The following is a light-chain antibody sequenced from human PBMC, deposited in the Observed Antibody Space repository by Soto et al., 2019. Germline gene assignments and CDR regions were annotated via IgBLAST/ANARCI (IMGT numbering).Light chain of an antibody. V-gene: IGLV2-23*02. CDR1: SSDVGYYNL. CDR3: CSYAGVRGAV. Sequence: QSVLTQPVSVSGSPGQSVTISCTGTSSDVGYYNLVAWYQQHPGKAPKVLIYEVYKRPSGVSDRFSGSKSGNTASLTISGLQAEDEADYYCCSYAGVRGAVFGGGTQLTVL. J-gene: IGLJ7*01. CDR2: EVY.